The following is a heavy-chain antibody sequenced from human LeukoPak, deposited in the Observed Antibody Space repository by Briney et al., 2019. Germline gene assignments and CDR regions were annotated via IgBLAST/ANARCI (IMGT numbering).Heavy chain of an antibody. V-gene: IGHV1-8*01. CDR1: GYTFTSYD. CDR3: ARGRYYYDSSGFGDI. Sequence: ASVKVSCXASGYTFTSYDINWVRQATRQGLEWMGWMNPNSGNTGYAQKFQGRVTMTRNTSISTAYMELSSLRSEDTAVYYCARGRYYYDSSGFGDIWGQGTMVTVSS. CDR2: MNPNSGNT. J-gene: IGHJ3*02. D-gene: IGHD3-22*01.